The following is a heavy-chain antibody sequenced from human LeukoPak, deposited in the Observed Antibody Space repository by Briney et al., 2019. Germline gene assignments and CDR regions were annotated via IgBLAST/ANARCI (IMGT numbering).Heavy chain of an antibody. J-gene: IGHJ4*02. Sequence: ASVKVSCKASGYTFTSYDINWVRQATGQGLEWMGWMSPNSGNTGYAQKFQGRVTMTRNTSISTAYMELSSLRSEDTAVYYCARGVEMLVGATGRDYWGQGTLVTVSS. V-gene: IGHV1-8*01. D-gene: IGHD1-26*01. CDR2: MSPNSGNT. CDR1: GYTFTSYD. CDR3: ARGVEMLVGATGRDY.